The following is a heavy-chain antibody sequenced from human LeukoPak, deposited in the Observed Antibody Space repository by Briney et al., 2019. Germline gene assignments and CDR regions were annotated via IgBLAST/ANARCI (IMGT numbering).Heavy chain of an antibody. CDR1: GFTFSSYW. D-gene: IGHD1-14*01. J-gene: IGHJ6*03. Sequence: GGSLRLSCAASGFTFSSYWMSWVRQAPGKGLEWVANIKQDGSEKYYVDSVKGRFTISRDNAKNSLYLQMNSLRAEDTAVYYCARDQSVWGGYYYYYYMDVWGKGTTVTVSS. CDR3: ARDQSVWGGYYYYYYMDV. CDR2: IKQDGSEK. V-gene: IGHV3-7*01.